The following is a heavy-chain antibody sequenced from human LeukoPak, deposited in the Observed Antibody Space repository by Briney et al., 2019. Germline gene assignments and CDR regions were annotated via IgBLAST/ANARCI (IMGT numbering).Heavy chain of an antibody. V-gene: IGHV1-46*01. Sequence: ASVKVSCKASGYTFTGYYMHWVRQAPGQGLEWMGIINPSVGSTRYTQKFQGRVSMTRDMSTSTVYMELSSLRSEDTAVYYCARSQTTGFGESIHYWGQGTLVTVSS. CDR1: GYTFTGYY. J-gene: IGHJ4*02. CDR2: INPSVGST. D-gene: IGHD3-10*01. CDR3: ARSQTTGFGESIHY.